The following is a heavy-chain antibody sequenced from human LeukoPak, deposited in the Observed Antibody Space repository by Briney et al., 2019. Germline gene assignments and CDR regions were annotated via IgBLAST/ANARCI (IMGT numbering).Heavy chain of an antibody. CDR1: GFIFTNAW. CDR2: IKSKTDGGTI. CDR3: STPSF. Sequence: KSGGSLRLSCATSGFIFTNAWMKWVRQAPGKGLEWVGRIKSKTDGGTIDYAAPVKGRFTISRDDSKNTLYPQMDNLKTEDTAIYYCSTPSFWGQGTLVTVSS. J-gene: IGHJ4*02. V-gene: IGHV3-15*07.